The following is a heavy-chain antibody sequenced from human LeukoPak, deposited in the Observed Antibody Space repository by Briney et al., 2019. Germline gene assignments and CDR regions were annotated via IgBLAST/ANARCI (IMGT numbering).Heavy chain of an antibody. CDR2: IYTSGST. CDR1: GGSISSYY. J-gene: IGHJ4*02. V-gene: IGHV4-4*07. D-gene: IGHD3-3*01. CDR3: ARDMRRYDFWSGYQD. Sequence: PSETLSLTCTVSGGSISSYYWSWIRQPTGKGLEWIGRIYTSGSTNYNPSLKSRVTMSVDTSKNQFSLKLSSVTAADTAVYYCARDMRRYDFWSGYQDWGQGTLVTVSS.